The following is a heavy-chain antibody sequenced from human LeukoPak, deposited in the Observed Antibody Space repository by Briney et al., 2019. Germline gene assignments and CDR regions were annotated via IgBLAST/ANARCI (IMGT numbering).Heavy chain of an antibody. J-gene: IGHJ4*02. CDR1: GGSFSGYY. Sequence: PSETLPLTCAVYGGSFSGYYWSWIRQPPGKGLEWIGEINHSGSTNYNPSLKSRVTISVDTSKNQFSLKLSSVTAADTAVYYCASVSLGYCSSTSRRSGGYWGQGTLVTVSS. CDR3: ASVSLGYCSSTSRRSGGY. D-gene: IGHD2-2*01. V-gene: IGHV4-34*01. CDR2: INHSGST.